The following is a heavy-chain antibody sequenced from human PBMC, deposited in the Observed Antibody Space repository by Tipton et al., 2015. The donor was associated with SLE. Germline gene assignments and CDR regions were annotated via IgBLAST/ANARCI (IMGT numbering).Heavy chain of an antibody. CDR2: INPNSGGT. CDR3: ARGGLSSDYQGWFDP. CDR1: GYTLGGYY. J-gene: IGHJ5*02. Sequence: QVQLVQSGAEVKKPGASVKVSCKASGYTLGGYYMHWVRQAPGQGPEWMGWINPNSGGTNYAQKFQGRVTMTRDTSVGTAYMELRRLTSDDTAVYYCARGGLSSDYQGWFDPWGQGTLVTVSS. V-gene: IGHV1-2*02. D-gene: IGHD3-22*01.